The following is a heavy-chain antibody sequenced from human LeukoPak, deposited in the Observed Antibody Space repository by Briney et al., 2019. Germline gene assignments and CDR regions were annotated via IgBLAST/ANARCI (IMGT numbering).Heavy chain of an antibody. Sequence: GSLRLSCAASGVIVSRNFMSWVRQAPGKGLQWVAIMYAGGTTDYSDSVRGRFHISRDSSNNTLSLQINSLRVEDTAVYYCARGSGSGWPLDRWGQGALVTVSS. D-gene: IGHD6-19*01. CDR3: ARGSGSGWPLDR. CDR2: MYAGGTT. J-gene: IGHJ5*02. V-gene: IGHV3-53*01. CDR1: GVIVSRNF.